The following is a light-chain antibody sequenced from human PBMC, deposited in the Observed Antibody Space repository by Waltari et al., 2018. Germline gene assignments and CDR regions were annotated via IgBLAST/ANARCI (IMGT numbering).Light chain of an antibody. CDR2: RNN. V-gene: IGLV1-47*01. CDR1: SSNIGSNS. Sequence: QSVLTQPPSASGTPGQRVSISCSGSSSNIGSNSVDWYQQVPGTAPKLLIYRNNQRPSGVPDRFSGCRSGTSASLAFSGLRSEDEADYYCATWYDSLSGPVFGGGTKVTVL. J-gene: IGLJ2*01. CDR3: ATWYDSLSGPV.